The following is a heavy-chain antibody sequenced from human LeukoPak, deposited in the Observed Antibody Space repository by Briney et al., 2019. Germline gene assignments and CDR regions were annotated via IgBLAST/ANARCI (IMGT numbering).Heavy chain of an antibody. J-gene: IGHJ6*04. Sequence: SETLSLTCAVYGGSFSGYYWSWIRQPPGKGLEWIGEINHSGSTNYNPSLKSRVTISVDTSKNQFSLKLSSVTAADTAVYYCARGRADLDVWGKGTTVTVSS. V-gene: IGHV4-34*01. D-gene: IGHD2-21*02. CDR1: GGSFSGYY. CDR3: ARGRADLDV. CDR2: INHSGST.